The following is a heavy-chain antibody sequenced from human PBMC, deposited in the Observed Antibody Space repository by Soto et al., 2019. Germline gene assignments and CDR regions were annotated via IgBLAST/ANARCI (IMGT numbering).Heavy chain of an antibody. J-gene: IGHJ3*02. Sequence: ASVKVSGKASGYTFTSYAMHWVRQAPGQRLEWMGWINAGNGNTKYSQKFQGRVTITRDTSASTAYMELSSLRSEDTAVYYCAAALDTAMDLAFDIWGQGTMVTVSS. D-gene: IGHD5-18*01. CDR1: GYTFTSYA. V-gene: IGHV1-3*01. CDR2: INAGNGNT. CDR3: AAALDTAMDLAFDI.